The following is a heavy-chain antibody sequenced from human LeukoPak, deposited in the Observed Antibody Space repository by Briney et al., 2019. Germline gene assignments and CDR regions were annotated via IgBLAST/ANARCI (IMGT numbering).Heavy chain of an antibody. CDR1: GFTFCDYA. CDR3: TRAIPFDAFDI. J-gene: IGHJ3*02. V-gene: IGHV3-49*04. CDR2: IRSKAYGGTT. Sequence: QAGGSLRLSCTASGFTFCDYAMSWDRQAPGQGLEGGSFIRSKAYGGTTEYAASVKGRFTISRDDSKSIAYLQMNSLKTEDTAVYYCTRAIPFDAFDIWGQGTMVTVSS.